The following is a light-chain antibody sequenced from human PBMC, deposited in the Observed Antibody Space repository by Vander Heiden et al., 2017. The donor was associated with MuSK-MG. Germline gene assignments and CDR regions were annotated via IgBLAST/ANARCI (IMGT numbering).Light chain of an antibody. CDR1: RSDFVNYNL. J-gene: IGLJ2*01. V-gene: IGLV2-23*02. CDR3: CSYADRAR. CDR2: EVN. Sequence: QSALTQPASESGSPGQSITISCTGTRSDFVNYNLVSWYQQHPGKVPKVIIFEVNKQASGVSHRFSGSKSGNTAFLTISGLQAEDEADYYCCSYADRARFGGGTKLTVL.